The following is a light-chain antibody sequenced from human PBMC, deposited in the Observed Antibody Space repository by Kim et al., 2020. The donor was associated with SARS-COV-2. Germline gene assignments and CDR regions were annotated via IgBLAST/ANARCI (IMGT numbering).Light chain of an antibody. CDR3: QVWDSSTKGV. Sequence: SYELTQPPSVSVSPGQTASITCPGDKLGDKYVCWYQQKPGQSPAPVIFQDTKRLSGIPERFSGSKSGNTATLTISGTQPTDEAYYYCQVWDSSTKGVFGG. J-gene: IGLJ3*02. CDR2: QDT. CDR1: KLGDKY. V-gene: IGLV3-1*01.